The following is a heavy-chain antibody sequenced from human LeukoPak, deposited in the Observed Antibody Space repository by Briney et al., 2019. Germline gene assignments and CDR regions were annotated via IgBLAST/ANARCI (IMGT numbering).Heavy chain of an antibody. CDR1: GYTFTDYD. D-gene: IGHD3-9*01. V-gene: IGHV1-69*06. CDR3: TMGPTASLGRPFER. J-gene: IGHJ4*02. CDR2: IIPLFGAP. Sequence: SVKVSCRAYGYTFTDYDINWVRQAPGHGLEWMGRIIPLFGAPSYAQRFQGNVTISADKSTDTTYMELTRLTSEDTAVYYCTMGPTASLGRPFERWGQGTLVTVSS.